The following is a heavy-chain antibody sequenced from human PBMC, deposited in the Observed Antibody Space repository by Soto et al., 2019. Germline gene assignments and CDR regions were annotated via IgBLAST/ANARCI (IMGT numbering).Heavy chain of an antibody. Sequence: VQLVESGVGVVQPGRSLRLACSASGFTFSSSGMHWVRQAPGKGLEWVAVISYDGSNKYYADSVKVRFTISRDNSKNTLYLQMNSMRAEDTAVDYCAKDGRVAARPGKRAYYFDYWGQGTLVTVSS. V-gene: IGHV3-30*18. J-gene: IGHJ4*02. CDR2: ISYDGSNK. D-gene: IGHD6-6*01. CDR1: GFTFSSSG. CDR3: AKDGRVAARPGKRAYYFDY.